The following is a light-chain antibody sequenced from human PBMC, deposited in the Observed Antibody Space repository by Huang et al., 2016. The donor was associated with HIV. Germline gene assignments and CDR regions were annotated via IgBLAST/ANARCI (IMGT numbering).Light chain of an antibody. Sequence: EIVLTQSPATLSLSPGERATHSCRASQSVSSYLAWYQQKPGQAPRLLIYDASNRATGIPARFSGSGSGTDFTLTISSLEPEDFAVYYCQQRSNWPIFTFGPGTKVDIK. CDR2: DAS. CDR1: QSVSSY. J-gene: IGKJ3*01. V-gene: IGKV3-11*01. CDR3: QQRSNWPIFT.